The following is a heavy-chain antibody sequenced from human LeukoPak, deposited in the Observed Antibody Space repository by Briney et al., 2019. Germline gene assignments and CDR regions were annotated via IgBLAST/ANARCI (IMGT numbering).Heavy chain of an antibody. V-gene: IGHV1-46*01. CDR3: ARGISITMVRGVLSNWFDP. J-gene: IGHJ5*02. Sequence: GASVKVSCKASGYTFTGYYMHWVRQAPGQGLEWMEIINPSGGSTSYAQKFQGRVTMTRDMSTSTVYMELSSLRSEDTAVYYCARGISITMVRGVLSNWFDPWGQGTLVTVSS. D-gene: IGHD3-10*01. CDR2: INPSGGST. CDR1: GYTFTGYY.